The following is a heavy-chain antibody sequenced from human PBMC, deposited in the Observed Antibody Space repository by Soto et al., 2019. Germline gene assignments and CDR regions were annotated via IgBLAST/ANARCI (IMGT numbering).Heavy chain of an antibody. J-gene: IGHJ6*02. CDR2: IWYDGSNK. D-gene: IGHD3-10*01. CDR1: GFTFSSYG. V-gene: IGHV3-33*01. Sequence: LRLSCAASGFTFSSYGMHWVRQAPGKGLEWVAVIWYDGSNKYYADSVKGRFTISRDNSKNTLYLQMNSLRAEDTAVYYCARSHKASLWFGELLYEGYYYGMDVWGQGTTVTVSS. CDR3: ARSHKASLWFGELLYEGYYYGMDV.